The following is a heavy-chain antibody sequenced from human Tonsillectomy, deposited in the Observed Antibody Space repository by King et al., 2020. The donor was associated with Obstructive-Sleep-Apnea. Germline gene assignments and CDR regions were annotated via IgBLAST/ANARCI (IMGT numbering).Heavy chain of an antibody. D-gene: IGHD6-13*01. CDR2: ISYDGSNK. CDR1: GFTFSSYG. Sequence: VQLVESGGGVVQPGRSLRLSCAASGFTFSSYGMHWVRQAPGKGLEWVAVISYDGSNKYYADSVKGRFTISRDNSKNTLYLQMNSLRAEDTAVYYCAKGRASPTWPIAAAGTVSEDAFDIWGQGTMVTVSS. CDR3: AKGRASPTWPIAAAGTVSEDAFDI. V-gene: IGHV3-30*18. J-gene: IGHJ3*02.